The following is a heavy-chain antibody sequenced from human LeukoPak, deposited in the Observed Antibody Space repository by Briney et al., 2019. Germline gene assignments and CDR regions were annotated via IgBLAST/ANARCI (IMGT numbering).Heavy chain of an antibody. CDR1: GGSFSGQY. CDR2: NNHSGST. J-gene: IGHJ4*02. D-gene: IGHD6-25*01. CDR3: ARDLYNSICYD. V-gene: IGHV4-34*01. Sequence: SETLSLTCAVSGGSFSGQYWTWIRQFPGKSLEWIGENNHSGSTNYNPSLKSRVTMSKDMSKNHFSLRLSSVTAADTAIYYCARDLYNSICYDWGQGTLVTVSS.